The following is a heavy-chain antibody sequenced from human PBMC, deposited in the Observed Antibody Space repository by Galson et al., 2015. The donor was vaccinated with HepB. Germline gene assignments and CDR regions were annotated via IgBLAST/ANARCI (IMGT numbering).Heavy chain of an antibody. D-gene: IGHD3-22*01. V-gene: IGHV3-9*01. CDR2: ISWNSGSI. CDR3: AKGRYYDSSGYHEYFQH. Sequence: SLRLSCAASGFTFDDYAMHWVRQAPGKGLEWVSGISWNSGSIGYADSVKGRFTISRDNAKNSLYLQMNSLRAEDTALYYCAKGRYYDSSGYHEYFQHWGQGTLVTVSS. CDR1: GFTFDDYA. J-gene: IGHJ1*01.